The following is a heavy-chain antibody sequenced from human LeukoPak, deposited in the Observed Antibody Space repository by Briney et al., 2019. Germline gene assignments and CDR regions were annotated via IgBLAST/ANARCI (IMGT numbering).Heavy chain of an antibody. CDR1: GGTFSSYA. D-gene: IGHD3-22*01. V-gene: IGHV1-69*13. CDR3: ARSPTGGYYYDSSGYYYWHFQH. Sequence: ASVKVSFKASGGTFSSYAISWVRQAPGQGLEWMGGIIPIFGTANYAQKFQGRVTITADESTSTAYMELSSLRSEDAAVYYCARSPTGGYYYDSSGYYYWHFQHWGQGTLVTVSS. J-gene: IGHJ1*01. CDR2: IIPIFGTA.